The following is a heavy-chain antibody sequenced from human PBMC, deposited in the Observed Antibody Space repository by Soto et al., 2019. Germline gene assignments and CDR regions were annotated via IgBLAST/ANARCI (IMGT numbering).Heavy chain of an antibody. CDR3: ARADSGWYYFDY. CDR2: IIPIFGTA. V-gene: IGHV1-69*13. D-gene: IGHD2-15*01. J-gene: IGHJ4*02. CDR1: GGTFSSYA. Sequence: ASVKVSCKASGGTFSSYAISWVRQAPGQGLEWMGGIIPIFGTANYAQKFQGRVTITADESTSTAYMELSSLRSEDTAVYYCARADSGWYYFDYWGQGTMVTVYS.